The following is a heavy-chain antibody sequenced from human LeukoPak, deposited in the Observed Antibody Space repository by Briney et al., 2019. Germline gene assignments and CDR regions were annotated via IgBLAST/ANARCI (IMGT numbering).Heavy chain of an antibody. D-gene: IGHD5-18*01. V-gene: IGHV4-34*01. CDR2: INHSGST. CDR1: GGSFSGYY. Sequence: SETLSLTCAVYGGSFSGYYWSWIRQPPGKGLEWIGEINHSGSTNYNPSLKSRVTISVDMSKNQFSLKLSSVTAADTAVYYCARVGYSRGIDYWGQGTLVTVSS. CDR3: ARVGYSRGIDY. J-gene: IGHJ4*02.